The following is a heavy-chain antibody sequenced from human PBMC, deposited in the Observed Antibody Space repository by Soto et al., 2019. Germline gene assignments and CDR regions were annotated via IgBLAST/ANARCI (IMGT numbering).Heavy chain of an antibody. CDR3: ATATFAGSGFN. J-gene: IGHJ4*02. Sequence: EVQLVQSGAEVKKPGATVKISCKVSGYTFTDYYMHWVQQAPGKGLEWMGLVDPEDGETIYAETFQGRVTITADTSTDTADMELSSLRSEDTAGFYCATATFAGSGFNWGQGTLVTVSS. V-gene: IGHV1-69-2*01. CDR2: VDPEDGET. D-gene: IGHD5-12*01. CDR1: GYTFTDYY.